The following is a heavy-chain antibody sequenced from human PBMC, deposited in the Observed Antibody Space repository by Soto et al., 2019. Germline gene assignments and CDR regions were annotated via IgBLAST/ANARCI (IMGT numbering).Heavy chain of an antibody. Sequence: SETLSLTCAVSGGSISSSNWWSWVRQPPGKGLEWIGEIYHSGSTNYNPSLKSRVTISVDKSKNQFSLKLSSVTAADTAVYYCARDTYYDILRYGAFDIWGQGTMVTVSS. CDR1: GGSISSSNW. CDR2: IYHSGST. CDR3: ARDTYYDILRYGAFDI. J-gene: IGHJ3*02. V-gene: IGHV4-4*02. D-gene: IGHD3-9*01.